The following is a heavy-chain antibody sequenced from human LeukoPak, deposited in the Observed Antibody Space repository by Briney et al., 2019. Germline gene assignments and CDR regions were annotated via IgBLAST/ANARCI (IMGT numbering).Heavy chain of an antibody. J-gene: IGHJ4*02. Sequence: GRSLRLSCAASGFTFSSYGMHWVRQAPGKGLEWVAVISYDGSNKYYADSVKGRFTISRDNSKNTLYLQMNSLRAEDTAVYYCAAVAGTGGVPFDYWGQGTLVTVSS. V-gene: IGHV3-30*03. CDR3: AAVAGTGGVPFDY. CDR2: ISYDGSNK. CDR1: GFTFSSYG. D-gene: IGHD6-19*01.